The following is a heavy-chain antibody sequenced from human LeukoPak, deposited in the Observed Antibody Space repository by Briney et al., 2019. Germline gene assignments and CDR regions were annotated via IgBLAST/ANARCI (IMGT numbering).Heavy chain of an antibody. J-gene: IGHJ4*02. CDR3: ARDGYSYGYAEHGY. CDR2: ISSSSSYI. V-gene: IGHV3-21*01. CDR1: GFTFSSYS. Sequence: GGSLRLSCAASGFTFSSYSMNWVRQAPGKGLEWVSSISSSSSYIYYADSVKGRFTISRDNAKNSLYLQMNSLRAEDTAVYYCARDGYSYGYAEHGYWGQGTLVTVSS. D-gene: IGHD5-18*01.